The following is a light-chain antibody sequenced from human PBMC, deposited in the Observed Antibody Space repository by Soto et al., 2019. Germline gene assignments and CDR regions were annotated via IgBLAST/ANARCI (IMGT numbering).Light chain of an antibody. J-gene: IGLJ2*01. CDR3: ATGDRSLSVEV. V-gene: IGLV1-51*01. Sequence: QSVLTQPPSVSAAPGQKVTISCSGSSSNIGNNYVFWYQQLPGTAPKLLIYDNDKRPSGIPDRFSGSKSGTSATLGITGLQTGDEADYYSATGDRSLSVEVFGGGTKVTVL. CDR1: SSNIGNNY. CDR2: DND.